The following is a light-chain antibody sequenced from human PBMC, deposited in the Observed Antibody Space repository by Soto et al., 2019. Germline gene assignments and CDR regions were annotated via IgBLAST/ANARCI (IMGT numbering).Light chain of an antibody. Sequence: EIVLTQSPGTVSLSPGERATLSCRASQSVGNNYLTWYQQKPGQAPRLLIFNTSSRATGIPDRFSGSGSGKDFTLNISRLEPADFAVYYCQQYGGSPSITFGQGTRLAIK. V-gene: IGKV3-20*01. CDR2: NTS. CDR3: QQYGGSPSIT. CDR1: QSVGNNY. J-gene: IGKJ5*01.